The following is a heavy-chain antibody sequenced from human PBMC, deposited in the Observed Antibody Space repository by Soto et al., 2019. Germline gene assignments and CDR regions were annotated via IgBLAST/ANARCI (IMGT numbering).Heavy chain of an antibody. CDR1: GGSLSSGVYY. D-gene: IGHD3-10*01. Sequence: TSETLCLTCTVSGGSLSSGVYYLSWIRQHPGKGLEWIGYIYYSGSTYYNPSLKSRVTISVDTSKNQFSLKLSSVTAADTAVYYCARLARNYYGSGSYYNPLFDYWGQGTLVTVSS. V-gene: IGHV4-31*03. J-gene: IGHJ4*02. CDR3: ARLARNYYGSGSYYNPLFDY. CDR2: IYYSGST.